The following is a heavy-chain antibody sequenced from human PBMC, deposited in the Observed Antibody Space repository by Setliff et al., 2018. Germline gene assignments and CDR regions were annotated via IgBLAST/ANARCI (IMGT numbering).Heavy chain of an antibody. CDR3: VKTHLDTWIRGAFDI. D-gene: IGHD3-10*01. J-gene: IGHJ3*02. Sequence: GSLRLSCSASGFTFNTYTMHWVRQAAGKGLEYVYSIGPNGGSTYYENSVKGRFTISRDSSKNTMYLQIRSLRAEDTAVYYCVKTHLDTWIRGAFDIWGQGTMVTVSS. CDR2: IGPNGGST. CDR1: GFTFNTYT. V-gene: IGHV3-64D*09.